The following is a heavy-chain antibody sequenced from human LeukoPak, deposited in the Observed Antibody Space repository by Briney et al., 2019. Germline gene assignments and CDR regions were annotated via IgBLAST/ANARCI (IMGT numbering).Heavy chain of an antibody. CDR2: IWYDGSNK. J-gene: IGHJ4*02. V-gene: IGHV3-33*06. D-gene: IGHD3-10*01. Sequence: GGSLRLSCAASGYTFSYYVMHWVRQAPGKGLEWVAVIWYDGSNKYYADSVKGRFTISRDNSKNTLYLQMNSLRAEDTAVYYCANSMVLGTYYWGQGTLVTVSS. CDR1: GYTFSYYV. CDR3: ANSMVLGTYY.